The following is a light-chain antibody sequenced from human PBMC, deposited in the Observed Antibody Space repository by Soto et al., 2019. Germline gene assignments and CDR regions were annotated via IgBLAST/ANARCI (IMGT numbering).Light chain of an antibody. CDR1: QSVTSSY. CDR2: GAS. V-gene: IGKV3-20*01. Sequence: EIGLTQSPGTLSLSPGERATLSCRASQSVTSSYLAWYQQKLGQAPRLLIYGASTRATGIPDRFSGSGSGTDFTLTISSLQPEDFATYYCQQSYSTPYAFGQGTKLEIK. CDR3: QQSYSTPYA. J-gene: IGKJ2*01.